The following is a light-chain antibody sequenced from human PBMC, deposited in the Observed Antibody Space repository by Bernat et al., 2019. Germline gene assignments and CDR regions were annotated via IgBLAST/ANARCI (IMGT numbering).Light chain of an antibody. Sequence: IVMTQSPVTLSVSPGERVTLSCRASQSVSTKLGWYQQKPGQAPRLLISGASTRATGIPARFSGSGSGTESTLSISSLQSEDFAVYYCQQYNSWPLTFGGGTKVEI. CDR1: QSVSTK. CDR3: QQYNSWPLT. V-gene: IGKV3-15*01. J-gene: IGKJ4*01. CDR2: GAS.